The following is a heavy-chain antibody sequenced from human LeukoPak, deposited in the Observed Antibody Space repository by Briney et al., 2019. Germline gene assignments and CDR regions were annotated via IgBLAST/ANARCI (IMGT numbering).Heavy chain of an antibody. J-gene: IGHJ4*02. V-gene: IGHV3-21*01. D-gene: IGHD3-3*01. CDR1: GFAFSYYT. CDR2: ISGSSSSI. Sequence: PGGSLRLSCAASGFAFSYYTINWVRQAPGKGLEWVSSISGSSSSISNADSVMGRFTISRDNSKNSLYLQMNSLRAEDTAAYYCAVSGVSTIAFDYWGQGTLVTVSS. CDR3: AVSGVSTIAFDY.